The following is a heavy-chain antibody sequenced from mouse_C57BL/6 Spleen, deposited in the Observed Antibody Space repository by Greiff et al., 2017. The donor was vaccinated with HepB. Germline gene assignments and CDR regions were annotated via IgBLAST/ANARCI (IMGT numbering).Heavy chain of an antibody. CDR2: INPSNGGT. D-gene: IGHD1-1*01. J-gene: IGHJ2*01. CDR1: GYTFTSYW. V-gene: IGHV1-53*01. CDR3: ARWSTTVVAPYY. Sequence: QVQLQQPGTELVKPGASVKLSCKASGYTFTSYWMHWVKQRPGQGLEWIGNINPSNGGTNYNEKFKSKATLTVDKSSSTAYVQLSSLTSEDSAVYYCARWSTTVVAPYYWGQGTTLTVSS.